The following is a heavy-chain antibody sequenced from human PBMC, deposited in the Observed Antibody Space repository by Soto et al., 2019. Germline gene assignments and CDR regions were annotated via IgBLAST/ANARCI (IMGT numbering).Heavy chain of an antibody. J-gene: IGHJ4*02. CDR3: ATALTKSIAARPFDY. CDR2: ISYDGSNK. CDR1: GFTFSSYG. V-gene: IGHV3-30*03. D-gene: IGHD6-6*01. Sequence: PGGSLRLSCAASGFTFSSYGMHWVRQAPGKGLEWVAVISYDGSNKYYADSVKGRFTISRDNSKNTLYLQMNSLRAEDTAVYYCATALTKSIAARPFDYWGQGTLVTVS.